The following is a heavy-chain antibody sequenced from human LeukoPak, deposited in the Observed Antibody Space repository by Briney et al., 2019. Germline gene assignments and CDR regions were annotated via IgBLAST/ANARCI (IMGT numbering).Heavy chain of an antibody. D-gene: IGHD6-19*01. CDR2: ISSGSTTI. V-gene: IGHV3-48*02. CDR3: ARDVEQWLVRVYYFDY. CDR1: GFTLSSYS. J-gene: IGHJ4*02. Sequence: GGSLRLSCATSGFTLSSYSMNWVRQAPGKGLEWISYISSGSTTIYYADSVKGRFTISRDNAKNSLYLQMISLRDEDTAVYYCARDVEQWLVRVYYFDYWGQGTLVTVSS.